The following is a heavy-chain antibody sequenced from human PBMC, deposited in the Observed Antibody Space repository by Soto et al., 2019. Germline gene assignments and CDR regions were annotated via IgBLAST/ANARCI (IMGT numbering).Heavy chain of an antibody. CDR1: GYTFTGYY. D-gene: IGHD3-16*01. V-gene: IGHV1-2*04. J-gene: IGHJ3*01. Sequence: QVHLVQSGAEVVKPGASVKVSCKASGYTFTGYYIHRVRQAPGQGLEWRGWINPNSGGANIAQKFQGWVTMTRDSSISTAYMELTRLRSNDTAVYYCARDYYEGSSSYGLEIGGQGTKVTVAA. CDR2: INPNSGGA. CDR3: ARDYYEGSSSYGLEI.